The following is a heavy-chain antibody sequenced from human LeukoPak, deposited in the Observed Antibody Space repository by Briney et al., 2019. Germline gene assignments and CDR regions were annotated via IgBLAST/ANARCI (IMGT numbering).Heavy chain of an antibody. J-gene: IGHJ4*02. V-gene: IGHV3-7*01. CDR1: GFTFSSYW. Sequence: PGGSLRLSCAASGFTFSSYWMSWVRQAPGKGLEWVANIKQDGGEKYYVDSVKGRFTISRDNAENSLYLQMNSLRAEDTAVYYCAREKIVVPAASGPQFDYWGQGTLVTVSS. CDR3: AREKIVVPAASGPQFDY. D-gene: IGHD2-2*01. CDR2: IKQDGGEK.